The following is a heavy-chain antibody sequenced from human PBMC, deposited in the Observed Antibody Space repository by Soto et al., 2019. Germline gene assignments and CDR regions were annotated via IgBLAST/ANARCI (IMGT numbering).Heavy chain of an antibody. D-gene: IGHD3-10*01. J-gene: IGHJ3*02. Sequence: QVQLVESGGGVVQSGRSLRLSCAASGFSFSSYGMHWVRQAPGKGLEWVAVIWYDGSNKYYADSVKGRFNISRDNSKNTLDLLMNSLKAEDTAVYYCARDGSGDRHAFDIWGQGTKVTVSS. V-gene: IGHV3-33*01. CDR3: ARDGSGDRHAFDI. CDR2: IWYDGSNK. CDR1: GFSFSSYG.